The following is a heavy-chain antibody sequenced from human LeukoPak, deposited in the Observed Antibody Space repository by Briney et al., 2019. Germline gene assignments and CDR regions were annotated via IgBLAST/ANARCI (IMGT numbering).Heavy chain of an antibody. CDR2: TYYNSKWYN. V-gene: IGHV6-1*01. J-gene: IGHJ3*02. CDR1: GDSVSNNA. D-gene: IGHD3/OR15-3a*01. Sequence: SQTLSLTCVISGDSVSNNAWNWVRQTPSGGLECLGRTYYNSKWYNDYAESVKSRISINPDTSKNQFSLQLNSVPPEDTAVYYCARGWTRDGFNIWSQGTMVTVSS. CDR3: ARGWTRDGFNI.